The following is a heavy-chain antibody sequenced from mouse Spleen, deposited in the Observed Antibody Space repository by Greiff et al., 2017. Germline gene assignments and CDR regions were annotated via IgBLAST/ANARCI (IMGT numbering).Heavy chain of an antibody. CDR3: ARGVTTVVAPGFAY. CDR1: GYAFSSYW. Sequence: VQLQQSGAELVRPGSSVKISCKASGYAFSSYWMNWVKQRPGQGLEWIGQIYPGDGDTNYNGKFKGKATLTADKSSSTAYMQLSSLTSEDSVVYFCARGVTTVVAPGFAYWGQGTLVTVSA. J-gene: IGHJ3*01. CDR2: IYPGDGDT. V-gene: IGHV1-80*01. D-gene: IGHD1-1*01.